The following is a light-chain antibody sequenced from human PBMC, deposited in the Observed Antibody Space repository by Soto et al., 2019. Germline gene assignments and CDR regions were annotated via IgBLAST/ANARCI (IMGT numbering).Light chain of an antibody. J-gene: IGLJ2*01. V-gene: IGLV4-60*02. CDR3: ETWESYTWV. Sequence: QLVLTQSSSASASLGSSVKLTCTLSSGHSSYIIAWHQQQPGKAPRYLMKLEGSGSYNKGSGVPDRFSGSSSGADRYLTISNLQFEDEADYYCETWESYTWVFGGGTKLTVL. CDR1: SGHSSYI. CDR2: LEGSGSY.